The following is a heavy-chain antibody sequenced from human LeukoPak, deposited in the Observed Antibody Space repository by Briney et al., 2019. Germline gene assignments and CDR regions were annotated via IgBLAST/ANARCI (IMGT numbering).Heavy chain of an antibody. CDR2: IKYDGREK. D-gene: IGHD1-26*01. V-gene: IGHV3-7*01. Sequence: GGSLRLSCAATGFTFSNYWMSWFRQAPGKGLEWVANIKYDGREKQYVDSVKDRFTTSRDNAKNSLFLQMNSLRAEDTAVYYCARYLNSGPEDFWGQGTLVTFSS. CDR1: GFTFSNYW. CDR3: ARYLNSGPEDF. J-gene: IGHJ4*02.